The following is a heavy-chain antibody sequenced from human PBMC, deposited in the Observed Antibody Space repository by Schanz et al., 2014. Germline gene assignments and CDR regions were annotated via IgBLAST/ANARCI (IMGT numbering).Heavy chain of an antibody. CDR2: INPIGGST. J-gene: IGHJ4*02. V-gene: IGHV1-46*03. Sequence: QVHLVQSGAEVHKPGASLKISCKASGYTFTNFFLHWVRQAPGQGLEWMGIINPIGGSTTYAQKFRGAVTLTTDMATDTAYLELTSLRSEDTAVYYCARGSPENMIRGELDYWGQGTLVTVSS. CDR1: GYTFTNFF. D-gene: IGHD3-10*01. CDR3: ARGSPENMIRGELDY.